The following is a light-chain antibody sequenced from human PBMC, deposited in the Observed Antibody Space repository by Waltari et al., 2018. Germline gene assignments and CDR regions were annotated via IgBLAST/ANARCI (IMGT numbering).Light chain of an antibody. Sequence: DIQMTQSPSSLSASVGDRVTITCRASQNIANYLNWYQQKPGTAPELLTYAASNLHGGVPSRFTGSGSGTDFTLTISSVQPEDLATYYCQQSYSTPRTFGQGTKLDI. V-gene: IGKV1-39*01. CDR1: QNIANY. J-gene: IGKJ2*01. CDR3: QQSYSTPRT. CDR2: AAS.